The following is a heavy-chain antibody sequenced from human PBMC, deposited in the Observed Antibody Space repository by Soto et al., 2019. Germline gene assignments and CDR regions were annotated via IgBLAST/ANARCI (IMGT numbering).Heavy chain of an antibody. V-gene: IGHV3-21*01. CDR1: GFTFSSYS. J-gene: IGHJ3*02. Sequence: GGSLRLSCAASGFTFSSYSMNWVRQAPGKGLEWVSSISSSSSYIYYADSVKGRFTISRDNAKNSLYLQMNSLRAEDTAVYYCAIEGLTGAFDIWGQGTMVTVSS. CDR3: AIEGLTGAFDI. D-gene: IGHD7-27*01. CDR2: ISSSSSYI.